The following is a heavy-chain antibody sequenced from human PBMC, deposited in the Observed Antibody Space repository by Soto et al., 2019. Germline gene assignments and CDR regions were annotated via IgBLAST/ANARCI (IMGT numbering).Heavy chain of an antibody. V-gene: IGHV5-51*01. CDR2: IYPVDSDT. J-gene: IGHJ4*02. CDR1: GYSFTSYW. D-gene: IGHD6-19*01. Sequence: GEALKISCKGSGYSFTSYWIGWVRQMPGKGLEGMGIIYPVDSDTRYSPSFQGQVTISADKSISTAYLQWSSLKASDTAMYYCARPYSSGWSNFDYWGQGTMVTVSS. CDR3: ARPYSSGWSNFDY.